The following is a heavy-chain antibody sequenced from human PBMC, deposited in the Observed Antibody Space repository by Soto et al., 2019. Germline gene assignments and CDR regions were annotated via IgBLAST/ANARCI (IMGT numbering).Heavy chain of an antibody. CDR1: GFSLSTSGVG. V-gene: IGHV2-5*02. CDR3: AHVLVVVANYGMDV. J-gene: IGHJ6*02. D-gene: IGHD2-15*01. Sequence: QITLKESGPTLVKPTQTLTLTCTFSGFSLSTSGVGVGWIRQPPGKALEWLALIYWDDDKRYSPSLTSRLTIXKXDXXNQVVLTMTNMDPVDTATYYCAHVLVVVANYGMDVWGQGTTVTVSS. CDR2: IYWDDDK.